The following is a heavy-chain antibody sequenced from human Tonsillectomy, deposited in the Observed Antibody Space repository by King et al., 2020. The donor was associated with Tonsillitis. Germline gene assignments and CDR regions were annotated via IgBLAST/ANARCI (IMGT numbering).Heavy chain of an antibody. V-gene: IGHV4-39*07. CDR2: MYNSGST. J-gene: IGHJ4*02. CDR3: TXXXVGGMXAYXXTY. Sequence: XQLQESXXGLVKPSXTLSXTCSVSGDSMTSGNYYXGWIRQPPGKGLEWIGSMYNSGSTHYNTSLKSRVAISVDTSKNQFSLKLSSVTAADTAVYYCTXXXVGGMXAYXXTYWGXGALVTIXS. CDR1: GDSMTSGNYY. D-gene: IGHD3-16*01.